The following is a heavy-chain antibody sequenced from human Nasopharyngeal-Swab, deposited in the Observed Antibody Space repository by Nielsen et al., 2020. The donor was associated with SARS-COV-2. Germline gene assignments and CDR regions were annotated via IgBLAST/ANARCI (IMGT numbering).Heavy chain of an antibody. D-gene: IGHD3-22*01. CDR2: INPNSGGT. Sequence: ASVKVSCKASGYTFTGYYMHWVRQAPGQGLEWMGWINPNSGGTNYAQKFQGRVTMTRDTSASTAYMELSSLRSEDTAVYYCARARFGVYYDSSGSRDAFDIWGQGTMVTVSS. CDR3: ARARFGVYYDSSGSRDAFDI. V-gene: IGHV1-2*02. J-gene: IGHJ3*02. CDR1: GYTFTGYY.